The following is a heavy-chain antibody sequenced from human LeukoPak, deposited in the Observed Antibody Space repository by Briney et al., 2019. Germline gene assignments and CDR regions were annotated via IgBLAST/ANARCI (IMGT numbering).Heavy chain of an antibody. Sequence: ASVKVSCKASGYTFTSYGISWVRQAPGQGLEWMGWISAYNGNTNYAQKLQGRVTMTTATSTSTAYMELRSLRSDYTAVYYCARDGSGDSSGWYGRSYNWFDPWGQGTLVTVSS. V-gene: IGHV1-18*01. CDR2: ISAYNGNT. D-gene: IGHD6-19*01. CDR3: ARDGSGDSSGWYGRSYNWFDP. CDR1: GYTFTSYG. J-gene: IGHJ5*02.